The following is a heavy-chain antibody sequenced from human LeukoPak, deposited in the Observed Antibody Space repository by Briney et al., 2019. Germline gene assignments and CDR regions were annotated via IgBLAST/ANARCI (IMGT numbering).Heavy chain of an antibody. CDR3: ARADNYGSGSYYNPDAFDI. V-gene: IGHV4-59*10. CDR1: GGSFSGYY. CDR2: IYTSGST. Sequence: SETLSLTCAVYGGSFSGYYWSWIRQPAGKGLEWIGRIYTSGSTNYNPSLKSRVTTSVDTSKNQFSLKLSSVTAADTAVYYCARADNYGSGSYYNPDAFDIWGQGTMVTVSS. J-gene: IGHJ3*02. D-gene: IGHD3-10*01.